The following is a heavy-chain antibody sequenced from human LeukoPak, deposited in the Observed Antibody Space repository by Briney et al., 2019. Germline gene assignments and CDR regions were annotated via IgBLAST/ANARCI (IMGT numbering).Heavy chain of an antibody. J-gene: IGHJ4*02. V-gene: IGHV3-49*03. D-gene: IGHD6-19*01. CDR2: ISGGTT. CDR3: SRGSGWLSVY. CDR1: GFTFGDYL. Sequence: GGSLRLSCTASGFTFGDYLMSWFRQAPGKGLEWIGFISGGTTEYAASVKGRFTISRDDSTSIAYLQMNSLTTEDTAVYYCSRGSGWLSVYWGQGTLVTVYS.